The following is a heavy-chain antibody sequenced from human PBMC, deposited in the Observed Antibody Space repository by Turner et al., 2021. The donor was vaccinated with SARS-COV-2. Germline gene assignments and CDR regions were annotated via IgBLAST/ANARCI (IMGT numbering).Heavy chain of an antibody. J-gene: IGHJ3*02. D-gene: IGHD5-12*01. V-gene: IGHV1-2*02. CDR1: GYTFTGYY. CDR3: AVLEMATITDAFDI. Sequence: QVQLVQSGAEVKKPGASVTVSCKPSGYTFTGYYMHWVRQAPGQGLEWMGWINPNSGGTNDAQKFQGRVTMTRDTSISTAYMELSRLRSDDTAVYYCAVLEMATITDAFDIWGQGTMVTVSS. CDR2: INPNSGGT.